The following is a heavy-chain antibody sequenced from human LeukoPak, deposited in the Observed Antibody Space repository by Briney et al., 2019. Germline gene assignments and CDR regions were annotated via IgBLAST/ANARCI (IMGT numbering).Heavy chain of an antibody. J-gene: IGHJ6*02. Sequence: SETLSLTCTVSGGSIRDSYWNWIRLPAGRELEWIGRSYTTGSASYNPSLKSRVTMSFDMSSNQFSLRLTSVTAADTAVYFCARGELIRGVLARSPRPRLYYGMDVWGQGTTVIVSS. V-gene: IGHV4-4*07. CDR1: GGSIRDSY. D-gene: IGHD3-10*01. CDR2: SYTTGSA. CDR3: ARGELIRGVLARSPRPRLYYGMDV.